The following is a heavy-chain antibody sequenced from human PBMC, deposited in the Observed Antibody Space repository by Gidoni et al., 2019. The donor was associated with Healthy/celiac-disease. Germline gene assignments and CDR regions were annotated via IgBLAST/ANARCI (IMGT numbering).Heavy chain of an antibody. CDR3: ARGSGSYRAFDY. D-gene: IGHD1-26*01. CDR1: GGSISSYY. CDR2: IYYSGST. Sequence: QESGPGLVKPSETLSLTCTVSGGSISSYYWSCIRQPPGKGLEWIGYIYYSGSTNYNPSLKSRVTISVDTSKNQFSLKLSSVTAADTAVYYCARGSGSYRAFDYWGQGTLVTVSS. V-gene: IGHV4-59*01. J-gene: IGHJ4*02.